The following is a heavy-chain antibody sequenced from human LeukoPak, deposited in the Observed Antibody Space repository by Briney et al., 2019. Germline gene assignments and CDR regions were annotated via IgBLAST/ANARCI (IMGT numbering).Heavy chain of an antibody. J-gene: IGHJ4*02. Sequence: GASVKVSCKTSGYTFSDHYVQWLRQAPGQGLEWMGWINPYSGDTSSARKFQGRVTMTKDTSITTAYLELTGLTSDDMAIYYCAREGRGSGHWAGFDFWGQGALVTVSS. CDR3: AREGRGSGHWAGFDF. CDR1: GYTFSDHY. CDR2: INPYSGDT. V-gene: IGHV1-2*02. D-gene: IGHD7-27*01.